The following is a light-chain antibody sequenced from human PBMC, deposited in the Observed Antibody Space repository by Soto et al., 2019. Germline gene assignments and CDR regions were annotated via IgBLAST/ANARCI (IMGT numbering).Light chain of an antibody. Sequence: EIVLTQSPGTLSLSPGEKATLSCRASQSVSSSSLAWYQQKPGQAPRLVMYGASSRATSIPDRFSGSGSGTDFTLTISRLEPEDFAVYSCQQYGTSPRTFGQGTKVEIK. V-gene: IGKV3-20*01. CDR3: QQYGTSPRT. CDR2: GAS. CDR1: QSVSSSS. J-gene: IGKJ1*01.